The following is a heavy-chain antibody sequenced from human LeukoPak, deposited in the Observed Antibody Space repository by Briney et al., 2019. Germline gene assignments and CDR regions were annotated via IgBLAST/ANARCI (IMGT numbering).Heavy chain of an antibody. V-gene: IGHV3-7*01. CDR3: ARDRAYDAFDY. CDR2: INPDESHT. Sequence: PGGSLRLSCAASGFSFSTSWMAWVRQALGKGLQWVGNINPDESHTDYIDSVKGRFTMSRDNAENSLFLQVHSLRDEDTAVYYCARDRAYDAFDYWGRGTLVTVSS. CDR1: GFSFSTSW. D-gene: IGHD5-12*01. J-gene: IGHJ4*02.